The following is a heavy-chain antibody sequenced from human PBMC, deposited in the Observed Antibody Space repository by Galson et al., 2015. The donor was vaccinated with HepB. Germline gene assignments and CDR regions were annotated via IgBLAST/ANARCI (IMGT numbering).Heavy chain of an antibody. V-gene: IGHV4-61*02. CDR3: ARDLGGGTPTYWYFDL. CDR2: IYTSGST. D-gene: IGHD2-15*01. CDR1: GGSISSGSYY. Sequence: TLSLTCTVSGGSISSGSYYWSWIRQPAGKGLEWIGRIYTSGSTNYDPSLKSRVTISVDASKNQFSLKLSSVTAADTAVYYCARDLGGGTPTYWYFDLWGRGTLVTVSS. J-gene: IGHJ2*01.